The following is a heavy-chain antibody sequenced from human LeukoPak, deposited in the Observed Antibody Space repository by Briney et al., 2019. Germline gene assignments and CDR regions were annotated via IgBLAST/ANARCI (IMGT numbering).Heavy chain of an antibody. CDR1: GDSFSSNSAA. D-gene: IGHD1-1*01. CDR3: VGGGTSVAGMDV. V-gene: IGHV6-1*01. J-gene: IGHJ6*01. CDR2: TYYRSEWFH. Sequence: SQTLSLTCAISGDSFSSNSAAWYWIRQSPSRGLEWLGRTYYRSEWFHDYAVSVKSRMIINPDTSKNQFSLQLNSVTPEDTAIYYCVGGGTSVAGMDVWDQGTTVTVSS.